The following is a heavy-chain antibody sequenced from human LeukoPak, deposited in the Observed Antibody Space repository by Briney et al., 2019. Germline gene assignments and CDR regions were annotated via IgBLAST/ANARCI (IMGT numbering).Heavy chain of an antibody. J-gene: IGHJ6*03. V-gene: IGHV1-46*01. CDR1: GYTFTNYY. Sequence: GASVKVSCKASGYTFTNYYIHWVRQAPGQGLECMGIINPSGGSTSYAQKFQGRVTMTRDMSTSTVYMELSSLRSEDTAVYYCARGVWESGYGFGYYYMDVWGKGTTVTISS. CDR3: ARGVWESGYGFGYYYMDV. D-gene: IGHD5-12*01. CDR2: INPSGGST.